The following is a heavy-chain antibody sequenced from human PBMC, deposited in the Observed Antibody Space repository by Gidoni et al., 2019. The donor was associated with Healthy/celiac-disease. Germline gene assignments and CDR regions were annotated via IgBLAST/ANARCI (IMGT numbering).Heavy chain of an antibody. V-gene: IGHV3-30-3*01. CDR2: ISYDGSNK. CDR1: GFTFRIYA. Sequence: QVPLVESGGGVVQPGRSLSLSCASSGFTFRIYARHWVRQAPGKGLEWVAVISYDGSNKYYADSVKGRFTISRDNSKNTLYLQMNSLRAEDTAVYYCARGGYCSGGSCYAEYFQHWGQGTLVTVSS. D-gene: IGHD2-15*01. J-gene: IGHJ1*01. CDR3: ARGGYCSGGSCYAEYFQH.